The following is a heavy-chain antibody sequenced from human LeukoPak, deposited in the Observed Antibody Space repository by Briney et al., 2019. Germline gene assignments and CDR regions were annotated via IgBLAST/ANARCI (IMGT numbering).Heavy chain of an antibody. CDR2: IIPILGIA. D-gene: IGHD1-1*01. J-gene: IGHJ3*02. Sequence: SVKVSCKASGYTFTSYAMNWVRQAPGQGLEWMGRIIPILGIANYAQKFQGRVTITADKSTSTAYMELSSLRSEDTAVYYCARETTGIIGAFDIWGQGTMVTVSS. CDR1: GYTFTSYA. CDR3: ARETTGIIGAFDI. V-gene: IGHV1-69*04.